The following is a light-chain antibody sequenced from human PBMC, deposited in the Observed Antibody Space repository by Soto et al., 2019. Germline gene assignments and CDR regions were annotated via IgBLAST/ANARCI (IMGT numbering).Light chain of an antibody. CDR3: QQYNSYWWT. Sequence: DIQMTQSPSTLSASVGDRVTITCRASQSITSWLAWYQQKPGKAPKLLIYKASSLESGVTSRFSGSGSGTEFTLTISSLQPDDFGTYYCQQYNSYWWTVGQGTKVEIK. CDR1: QSITSW. CDR2: KAS. V-gene: IGKV1-5*03. J-gene: IGKJ1*01.